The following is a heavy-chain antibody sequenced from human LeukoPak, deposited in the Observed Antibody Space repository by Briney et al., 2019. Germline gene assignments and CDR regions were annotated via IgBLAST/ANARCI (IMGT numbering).Heavy chain of an antibody. CDR3: ARVTSTRRWFDP. CDR2: ISYDGSNK. CDR1: GFTFSSYA. V-gene: IGHV3-30-3*01. Sequence: PGGSLRLSCAASGFTFSSYAMHWVRQAPGKGLEWVAVISYDGSNKYYADSVRGRFTISRDNSKNTLYLQMNSLRAEDTAVYYCARVTSTRRWFDPWGQGTLVTVSS. D-gene: IGHD2/OR15-2a*01. J-gene: IGHJ5*02.